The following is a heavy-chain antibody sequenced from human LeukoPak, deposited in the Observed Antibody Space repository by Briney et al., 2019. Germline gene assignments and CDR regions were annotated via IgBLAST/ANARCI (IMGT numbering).Heavy chain of an antibody. CDR1: GLTITNSP. CDR3: AKDSGDPPFDY. J-gene: IGHJ4*02. CDR2: ISGSGGST. V-gene: IGHV3-23*01. D-gene: IGHD4-17*01. Sequence: GGSLRLSCVASGLTITNSPMSWVRQAPGKGLEWVSAISGSGGSTYYADSVKGRFTISRDNSKNTLYLQMNSLRAEDTAVYYCAKDSGDPPFDYWGQGTLVTVSS.